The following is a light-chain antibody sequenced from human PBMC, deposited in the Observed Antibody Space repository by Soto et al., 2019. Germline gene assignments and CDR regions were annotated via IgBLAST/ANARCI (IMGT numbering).Light chain of an antibody. Sequence: VVTQPPSASGTPGQRVTISCSGSSSNVGVNAVNWYKQLPGTAPKLLIYTTNQRPSGVPDRFSGSKSGTSASLAISGLQSEDEADYCCAAWDDSLNGPVFGGGTKLTVL. CDR3: AAWDDSLNGPV. CDR2: TTN. V-gene: IGLV1-44*01. CDR1: SSNVGVNA. J-gene: IGLJ2*01.